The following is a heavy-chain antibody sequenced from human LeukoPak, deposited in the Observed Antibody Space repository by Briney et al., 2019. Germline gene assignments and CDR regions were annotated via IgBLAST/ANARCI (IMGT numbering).Heavy chain of an antibody. CDR1: GYRFSTYW. J-gene: IGHJ4*02. D-gene: IGHD4-17*01. CDR2: IFPGDSDT. V-gene: IGHV5-51*01. CDR3: ARQATSVTTGRWSDY. Sequence: GESLKISCKTSGYRFSTYWIGWVRQMPGKGLEWMGIIFPGDSDTTYSPSFQGQVTISADKSISTAYLQWSSLKASDTAMYYCARQATSVTTGRWSDYWGQGTLVTVSS.